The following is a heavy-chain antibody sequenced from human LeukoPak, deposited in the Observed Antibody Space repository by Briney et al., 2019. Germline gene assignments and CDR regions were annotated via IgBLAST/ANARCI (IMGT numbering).Heavy chain of an antibody. Sequence: GESLEISCQGSGYHFHSYWIGWVRQLPGKGLEWMGVIEPHDSDTRYSPSFRGLVTISADKSTTTAYLQWTSLKASDTAMYYCVRVLSSSWFDFDYWGQGTLVTGSS. CDR2: IEPHDSDT. J-gene: IGHJ4*02. D-gene: IGHD6-13*01. CDR1: GYHFHSYW. V-gene: IGHV5-51*01. CDR3: VRVLSSSWFDFDY.